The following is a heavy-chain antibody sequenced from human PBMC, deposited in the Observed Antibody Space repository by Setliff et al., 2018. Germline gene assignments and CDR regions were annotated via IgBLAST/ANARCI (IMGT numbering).Heavy chain of an antibody. Sequence: PGESLKLSCKGSGYRFSSYWIGWVRQMPGKGLEWIGIIFPADSDTRYSPSFQGQVTISADKSISTAYVQWHSLKASDTAMYYCARVGTAGGYYFDFWGQGAQVTVSS. CDR2: IFPADSDT. J-gene: IGHJ4*02. CDR1: GYRFSSYW. D-gene: IGHD2-15*01. V-gene: IGHV5-51*01. CDR3: ARVGTAGGYYFDF.